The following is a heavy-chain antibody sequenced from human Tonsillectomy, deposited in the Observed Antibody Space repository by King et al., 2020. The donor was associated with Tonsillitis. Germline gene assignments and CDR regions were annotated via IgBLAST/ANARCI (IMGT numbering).Heavy chain of an antibody. J-gene: IGHJ4*02. CDR3: AKVGPAGPCSSDYRYFDD. V-gene: IGHV3-23*04. Sequence: VQLVESGGGLVQPGGSLRLSCAASGFTFSIYAMSWVRQAPGKGLEWGSAISGSCGSTYYADSVKGRFTITRNNSKNTLYLQMNSLRAEEPAVYYCAKVGPAGPCSSDYRYFDDWGQGTAVTVSS. CDR1: GFTFSIYA. D-gene: IGHD4-11*01. CDR2: ISGSCGST.